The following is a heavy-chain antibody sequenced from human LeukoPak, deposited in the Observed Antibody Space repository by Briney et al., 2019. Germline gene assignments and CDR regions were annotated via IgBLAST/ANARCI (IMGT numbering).Heavy chain of an antibody. J-gene: IGHJ4*02. D-gene: IGHD3-16*01. V-gene: IGHV3-7*01. CDR1: GFTFTTYW. Sequence: PGGSLRLSCAASGFTFTTYWMSWVRQAPGKGLEWVANINQDGSEKYYVDSVKGRFTISRDNGKNSLYLQMNSLGAEDTAVYCCARGGKLHPQSPYWGQGTLVTVSS. CDR2: INQDGSEK. CDR3: ARGGKLHPQSPY.